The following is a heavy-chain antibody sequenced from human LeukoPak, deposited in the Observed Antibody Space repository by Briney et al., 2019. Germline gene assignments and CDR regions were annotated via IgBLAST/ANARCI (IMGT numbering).Heavy chain of an antibody. J-gene: IGHJ4*02. CDR1: GGSISSSY. V-gene: IGHV4-4*09. Sequence: SETLSLTCAVSGGSISSSYWSWIRQPPGKGLEWIGNIYPGGSTDYNPSLKSRVAISVDTSYNEVSLKLSSVTAADTAVYYCARAKDIDGTFDYWGQGTLVTVSS. CDR3: ARAKDIDGTFDY. CDR2: IYPGGST. D-gene: IGHD5-12*01.